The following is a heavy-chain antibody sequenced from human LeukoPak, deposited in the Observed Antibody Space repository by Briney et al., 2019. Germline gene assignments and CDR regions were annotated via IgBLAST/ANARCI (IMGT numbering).Heavy chain of an antibody. CDR3: ARSVHVKSSCNTISCSGEGMDV. D-gene: IGHD2-2*01. CDR2: ISGYNGNT. V-gene: IGHV1-18*01. J-gene: IGHJ6*02. Sequence: SVKVSCKASGNTFNKYGVSWVRQAPVQGLEWMGWISGYNGNTDYAQKFQDRVTMTTDTSTSTVYLELRSIRSDDTAVYYCARSVHVKSSCNTISCSGEGMDVWGQGTTVIVSS. CDR1: GNTFNKYG.